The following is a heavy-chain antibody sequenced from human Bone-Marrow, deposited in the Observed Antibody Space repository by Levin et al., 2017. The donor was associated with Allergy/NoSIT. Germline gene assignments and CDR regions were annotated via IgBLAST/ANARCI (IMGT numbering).Heavy chain of an antibody. Sequence: PSETLSLTCTVSGGSINNYYWKWIRQPPGKGLEWIGYIYYSGTTYYNPSLKSRVTIAVDTSKNQFSLKLSSVTAADTAVYYGAGGGGSRNYYYYGLDVWGQGTTVTVSS. J-gene: IGHJ6*02. CDR1: GGSINNYY. CDR3: AGGGGSRNYYYYGLDV. CDR2: IYYSGTT. D-gene: IGHD1-14*01. V-gene: IGHV4-59*08.